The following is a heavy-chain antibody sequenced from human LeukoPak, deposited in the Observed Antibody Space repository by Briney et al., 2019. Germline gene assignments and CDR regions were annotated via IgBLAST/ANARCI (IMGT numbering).Heavy chain of an antibody. V-gene: IGHV3-21*01. D-gene: IGHD5-12*01. CDR3: AREVPPRGPFDY. CDR2: ISSSSSYI. CDR1: GFTFSSYS. J-gene: IGHJ4*02. Sequence: GGSLRLSCAASGFTFSSYSMNWVRQAPGKGLEGVSSISSSSSYIYYADSVKGRFTISRDNAKNSLYVQMNSLRAEDTAVYYCAREVPPRGPFDYWGQGTLVTVSS.